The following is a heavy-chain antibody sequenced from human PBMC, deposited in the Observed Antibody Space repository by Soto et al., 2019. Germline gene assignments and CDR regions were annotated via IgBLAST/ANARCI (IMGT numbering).Heavy chain of an antibody. CDR3: ATSRLGVVAAIPDY. CDR2: IYHSGST. D-gene: IGHD2-15*01. J-gene: IGHJ4*02. Sequence: PSETLSLTYAVSGGSISSATYSWIWIRQPPGKGLEWIGYIYHSGSTFYNPSLKSRVTISVDRSRNQFSLKLTSVTAADTAVYYCATSRLGVVAAIPDYWGQGTLVTVSS. CDR1: GGSISSATYS. V-gene: IGHV4-30-2*01.